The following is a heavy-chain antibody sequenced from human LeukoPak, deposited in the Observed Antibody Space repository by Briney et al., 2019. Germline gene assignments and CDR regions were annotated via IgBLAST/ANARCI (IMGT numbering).Heavy chain of an antibody. D-gene: IGHD7-27*01. CDR3: ASPLTGDRYYFDY. V-gene: IGHV3-30*04. J-gene: IGHJ4*02. CDR2: ISYDGSNK. CDR1: GFTFSSYA. Sequence: GGSLRLSCAASGFTFSSYAMHWVRQAPGKGLEWVAVISYDGSNKYYADSVKGRFTISRDNSKNTLYLQMNSLRAEDTAVYYCASPLTGDRYYFDYWGQGTLVTVSS.